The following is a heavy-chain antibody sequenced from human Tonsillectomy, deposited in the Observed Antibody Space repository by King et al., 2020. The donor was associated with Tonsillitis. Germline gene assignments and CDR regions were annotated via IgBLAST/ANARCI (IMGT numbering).Heavy chain of an antibody. V-gene: IGHV3-11*05. J-gene: IGHJ4*02. Sequence: QVQLVESGGGLVKPGGSLRLSCAASGFTFSDYYMNWIRQAPGKGLEWVSYISSSSGYRNYADSVKGRFTISRDNAKNSLYLQMNSLRAEDTAVYYCARDCGSTNCLDYWGQGTLVSVS. D-gene: IGHD2-2*01. CDR3: ARDCGSTNCLDY. CDR2: ISSSSGYR. CDR1: GFTFSDYY.